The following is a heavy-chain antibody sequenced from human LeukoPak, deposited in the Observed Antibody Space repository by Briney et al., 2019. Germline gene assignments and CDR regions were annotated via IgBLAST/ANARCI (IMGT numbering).Heavy chain of an antibody. CDR2: INHSGST. J-gene: IGHJ3*02. CDR1: GGSFSGYY. Sequence: PSETLSLTCAVYGGSFSGYYWSWIRQPPGKGLEWIGEINHSGSTNYNPSLKSRVTISVDTSKNQFSLKLSSVTAADTAVYYCARGLDPMGDAFDIWGQGTMVTVSS. CDR3: ARGLDPMGDAFDI. V-gene: IGHV4-34*01.